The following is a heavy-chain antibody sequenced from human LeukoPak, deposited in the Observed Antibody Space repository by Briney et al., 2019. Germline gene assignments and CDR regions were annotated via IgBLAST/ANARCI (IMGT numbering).Heavy chain of an antibody. J-gene: IGHJ4*02. CDR2: IFYSGNT. Sequence: PSETLSLTCTVSGGSISSSRHYWAWIRQSPGKGLEWIGCIFYSGNTYYNPSLESRVAISVDTSKNQFSLKLSSVTAADTAVFYCARSPYGSSWYYFDYWGQGTLVTVSS. CDR1: GGSISSSRHY. CDR3: ARSPYGSSWYYFDY. D-gene: IGHD6-13*01. V-gene: IGHV4-39*01.